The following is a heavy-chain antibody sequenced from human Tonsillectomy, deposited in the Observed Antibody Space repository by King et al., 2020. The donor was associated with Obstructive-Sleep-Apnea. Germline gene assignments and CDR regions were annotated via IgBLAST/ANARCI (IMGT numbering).Heavy chain of an antibody. Sequence: QLVQSGGGVVQPGGSLRLSCKGTGYSFSSYVMHWVRQAPGKGLEWVAVISYDGIRDYYAESVKGRFAISRDNPENTLSLQMNSLRAEDTAVYYCARDVYIYGYVGYFGMDVWGQGTTVTVSS. J-gene: IGHJ6*02. CDR2: ISYDGIRD. CDR1: GYSFSSYV. D-gene: IGHD5-18*01. V-gene: IGHV3-30*19. CDR3: ARDVYIYGYVGYFGMDV.